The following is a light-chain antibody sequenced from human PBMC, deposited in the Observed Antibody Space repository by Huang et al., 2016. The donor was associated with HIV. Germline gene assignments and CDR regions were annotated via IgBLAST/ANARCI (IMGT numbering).Light chain of an antibody. CDR1: QTVTNNY. Sequence: DIVLTQSPGTLSLSPGERATPSCRASQTVTNNYLGWYQHKPGQPPRLLIFDASKRAIGVPDRFSGSVSAADFTLTISRLEPEDVAVYYCQQSGASLTFGGGTKVETK. CDR3: QQSGASLT. V-gene: IGKV3-20*01. CDR2: DAS. J-gene: IGKJ4*01.